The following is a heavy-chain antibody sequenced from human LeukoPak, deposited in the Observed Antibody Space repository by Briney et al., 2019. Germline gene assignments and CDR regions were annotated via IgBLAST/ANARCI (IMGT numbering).Heavy chain of an antibody. D-gene: IGHD6-13*01. V-gene: IGHV3-21*01. CDR3: ARETDKEIAAAGIG. CDR1: GFTSSSYS. Sequence: GGSLRLSCAASGFTSSSYSRNWVSQAPGKGLEWVSSISSSSSYIYYADSVKGRFTISRDNAKNSLYLQMNSLRAEDTAVYYCARETDKEIAAAGIGWGQGTLVTVSS. CDR2: ISSSSSYI. J-gene: IGHJ1*01.